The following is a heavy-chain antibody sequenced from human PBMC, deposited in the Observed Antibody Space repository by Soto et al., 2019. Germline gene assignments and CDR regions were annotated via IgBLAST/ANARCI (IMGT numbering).Heavy chain of an antibody. CDR3: AKKVNSGPGSQDFDY. J-gene: IGHJ4*02. V-gene: IGHV3-23*01. CDR2: FRTGGDDGTT. Sequence: GGSLRLSCAASGFTFSSYSMSWVRQAPGKGLEWVSGFRTGGDDGTTYYADSVKGRFTISRDNSKNTLFLQMNSLRAEDTAIYYCAKKVNSGPGSQDFDYWGQGTLVTVSS. D-gene: IGHD3-10*01. CDR1: GFTFSSYS.